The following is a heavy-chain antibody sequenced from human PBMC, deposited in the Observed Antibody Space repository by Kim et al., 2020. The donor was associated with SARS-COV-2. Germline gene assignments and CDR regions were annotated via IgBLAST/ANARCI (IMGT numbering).Heavy chain of an antibody. CDR2: ISAYNGNT. CDR3: ARDFTVYYYYYGMDV. Sequence: ASVKVSCKASGYTFTSYGISWVRQAPGQGLEWMGWISAYNGNTNYAQKLQGRVTMTTDTSTSTAYMELRSLRSDDTAVYYCARDFTVYYYYYGMDVWGQGTTVTVSS. J-gene: IGHJ6*02. V-gene: IGHV1-18*01. CDR1: GYTFTSYG.